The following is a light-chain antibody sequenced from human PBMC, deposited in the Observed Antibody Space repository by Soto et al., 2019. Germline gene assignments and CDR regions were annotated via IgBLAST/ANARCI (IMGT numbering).Light chain of an antibody. J-gene: IGLJ3*02. CDR2: EVS. V-gene: IGLV2-14*01. CDR3: SSYTSSSTLWV. Sequence: QSALTQPASVCGSPGQSITISCTGTSSDVGGYNYVSWYQQQPGKAPKLMIFEVSNRPSGVSNRFSGSKSGITASLTISGLQAEDEADYYCSSYTSSSTLWVFGGGTKLNVL. CDR1: SSDVGGYNY.